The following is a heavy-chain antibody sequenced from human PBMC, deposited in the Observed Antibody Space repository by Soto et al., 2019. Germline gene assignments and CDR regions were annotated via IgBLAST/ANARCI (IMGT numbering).Heavy chain of an antibody. J-gene: IGHJ4*02. D-gene: IGHD2-8*01. CDR3: ASGPVGTKVFDY. Sequence: QVQLQESGPGLVKPSGTLSLTCAVSGGSISSSNWWSWVRQPPGKGLEWIGEIYHSASTNYNPSLNSRVTRALDKSKSQCSLKQSSVTAADTAVYYCASGPVGTKVFDYWGQGTLVTVSS. V-gene: IGHV4-4*02. CDR1: GGSISSSNW. CDR2: IYHSAST.